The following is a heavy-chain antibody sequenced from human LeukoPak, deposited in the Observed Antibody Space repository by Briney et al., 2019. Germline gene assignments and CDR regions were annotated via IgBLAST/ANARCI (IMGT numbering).Heavy chain of an antibody. J-gene: IGHJ4*02. CDR3: ATRGYSGYDPRSIDY. CDR2: ISGSGGST. Sequence: GGSLRLSCAASGFTFSNYAMSWVRQAPGKGLEWVSAISGSGGSTYYADSVKGRFTISRDNSKNTLYLQMNSLRAEDTAVYYCATRGYSGYDPRSIDYWGQGTLVTVSS. CDR1: GFTFSNYA. V-gene: IGHV3-23*01. D-gene: IGHD5-12*01.